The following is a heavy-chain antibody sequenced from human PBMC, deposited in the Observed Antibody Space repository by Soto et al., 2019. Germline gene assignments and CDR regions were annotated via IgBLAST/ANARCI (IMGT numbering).Heavy chain of an antibody. CDR2: INAGNGNT. CDR1: GYTFTSYA. J-gene: IGHJ4*02. Sequence: ASVKVSCKASGYTFTSYAMHWVRQAPGQRLEWMGWINAGNGNTKYSQKFQGRVTITRDTSASTAYMELSRLTSDDTAVYYCARDSRSGYDYHSYAYWGQGTLVTVSS. D-gene: IGHD5-12*01. V-gene: IGHV1-3*01. CDR3: ARDSRSGYDYHSYAY.